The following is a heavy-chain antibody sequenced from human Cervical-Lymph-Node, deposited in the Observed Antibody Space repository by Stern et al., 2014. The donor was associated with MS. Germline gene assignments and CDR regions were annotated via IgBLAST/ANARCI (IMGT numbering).Heavy chain of an antibody. CDR2: ISYSGST. CDR3: ARRGFTWVDY. Sequence: QLQESGPGLVKPSETLSLTCTVSGGSISSSSYNWGWIRQPPGKGLEWIGSISYSGSTSSNPSLKSRVTISVDTSKNHFSLKVSSVTAADTAVYYCARRGFTWVDYWGQGTLVTVSS. CDR1: GGSISSSSYN. V-gene: IGHV4-39*02. D-gene: IGHD3-10*01. J-gene: IGHJ4*02.